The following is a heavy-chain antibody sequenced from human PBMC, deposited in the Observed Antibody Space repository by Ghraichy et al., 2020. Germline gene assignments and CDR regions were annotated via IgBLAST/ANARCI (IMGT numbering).Heavy chain of an antibody. D-gene: IGHD6-13*01. V-gene: IGHV1-3*04. CDR1: GYTFTSHV. CDR3: ARDRGEAAAGFYYYYGIDV. J-gene: IGHJ6*02. Sequence: SVKVFCKTSGYTFTSHVLHWVRQAPGQGLDWMGWINTGNGNRKYSQKFQGRVTITRDTSASTTYMELSSLTSEDTAVYYCARDRGEAAAGFYYYYGIDVWGQGTTVTVS. CDR2: INTGNGNR.